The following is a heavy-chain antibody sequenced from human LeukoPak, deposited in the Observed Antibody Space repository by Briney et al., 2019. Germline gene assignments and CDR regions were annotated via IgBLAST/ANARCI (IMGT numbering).Heavy chain of an antibody. CDR3: ARRLLAYCGGDCYSDAFDI. D-gene: IGHD2-21*02. CDR2: ISSSSSYI. V-gene: IGHV3-21*01. J-gene: IGHJ3*02. CDR1: GFTFSSYS. Sequence: PGGSLRLSCAASGFTFSSYSMNWVRQAPGKGLEWVSSISSSSSYIYYADSVKGRFTISRDNAKNSLYLQMNSLRAEDTAVYYCARRLLAYCGGDCYSDAFDIWGQGTMVTVSS.